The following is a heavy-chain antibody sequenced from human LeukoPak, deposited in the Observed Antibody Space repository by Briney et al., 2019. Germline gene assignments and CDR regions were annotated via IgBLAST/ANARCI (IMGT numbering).Heavy chain of an antibody. Sequence: ASVKVSCKASGYTFTSYAMHWVRQAPGQRLEWMGWINAGNGNTKYSQKFQGRVTMTTDTSTSTAYMELRSLRSDDTAVYYCARISYCSSTSCYNYFDYWGQGTLVTVSS. J-gene: IGHJ4*02. CDR3: ARISYCSSTSCYNYFDY. V-gene: IGHV1-3*01. D-gene: IGHD2-2*02. CDR1: GYTFTSYA. CDR2: INAGNGNT.